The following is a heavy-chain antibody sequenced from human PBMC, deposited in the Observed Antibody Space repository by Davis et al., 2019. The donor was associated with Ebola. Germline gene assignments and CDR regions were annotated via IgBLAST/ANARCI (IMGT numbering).Heavy chain of an antibody. V-gene: IGHV3-30*04. CDR1: GFTSISYP. Sequence: GGSLNLSCAASGFTSISYPMHWVRKAPGKGLEGVPVIQYDGRNKYYADSVKGRFTISRDNSKNTLDLQMNSLRPEDTAVYYCVKTRSNWWNDALEIWGRGTMVIVSS. J-gene: IGHJ3*02. D-gene: IGHD2-8*02. CDR3: VKTRSNWWNDALEI. CDR2: IQYDGRNK.